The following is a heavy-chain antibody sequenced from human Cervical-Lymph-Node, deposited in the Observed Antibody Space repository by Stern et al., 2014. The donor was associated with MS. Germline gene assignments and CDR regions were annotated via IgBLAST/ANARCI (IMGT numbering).Heavy chain of an antibody. Sequence: VQLVEPGAEVKKPGASVKVSCMASGYSFTSYFINWVRQAPGQGLEWMGIINPITGNTNYAQKFQGRVVMTSDTSTGTVYMELSSLRSEDTAVYYCARDEGADYWGQGTLVTVSS. V-gene: IGHV1-46*01. CDR2: INPITGNT. CDR1: GYSFTSYF. CDR3: ARDEGADY. J-gene: IGHJ4*02.